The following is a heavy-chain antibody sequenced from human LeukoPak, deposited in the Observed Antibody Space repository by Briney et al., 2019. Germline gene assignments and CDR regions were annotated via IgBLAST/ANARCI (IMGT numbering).Heavy chain of an antibody. V-gene: IGHV4-59*01. CDR1: GGSITNYY. CDR2: IYYSGST. D-gene: IGHD1-1*01. J-gene: IGHJ5*02. CDR3: ARDRLQLQS. Sequence: SETLSLTCTVSGGSITNYYWSWIRQPPGKGLEWIGYIYYSGSTNYNPSLKSRVTLSVDTSRNQFSLSLRSMTAADTAVYYCARDRLQLQSWGQGTLVTVSS.